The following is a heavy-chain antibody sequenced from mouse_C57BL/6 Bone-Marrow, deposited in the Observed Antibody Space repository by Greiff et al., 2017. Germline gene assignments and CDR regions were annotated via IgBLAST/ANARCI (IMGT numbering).Heavy chain of an antibody. J-gene: IGHJ3*01. Sequence: QVQLQQPGAELVMPGASVKLSCKASGYTFTSYWMHWVKQRPGQGLEWIGEIDPSDSYTNYNQKFTGKSTWTVDKSSSTAYMQLSSLPSEDSAVYYCARSPRWLLFAYWGQGTLVTVSA. CDR1: GYTFTSYW. CDR3: ARSPRWLLFAY. V-gene: IGHV1-69*01. D-gene: IGHD2-3*01. CDR2: IDPSDSYT.